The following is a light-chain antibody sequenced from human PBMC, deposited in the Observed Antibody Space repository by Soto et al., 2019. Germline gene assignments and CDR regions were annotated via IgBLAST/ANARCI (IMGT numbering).Light chain of an antibody. CDR3: SSYTSSSTRLVV. J-gene: IGLJ2*01. V-gene: IGLV2-14*01. Sequence: QSALTQPASVSGSPGQSITISCTGTSSDVGGYNYVSWYQQHPGKAPKLMIYDVSNRPSGVSNRFSGSKSGSTASLTISGLQAEDESDYYCSSYTSSSTRLVVFGGGTKLTVI. CDR2: DVS. CDR1: SSDVGGYNY.